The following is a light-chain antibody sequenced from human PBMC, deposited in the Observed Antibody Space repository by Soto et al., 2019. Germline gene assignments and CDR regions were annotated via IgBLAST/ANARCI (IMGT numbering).Light chain of an antibody. Sequence: QSVLTQPPSASGSPGQSVTISCTGTSSDVGGYNYVSWYQQHPGKAPKLMIYEVTKRPSGVPDRFSGSKSGNTASLTVSGLQAEDAADYYCSSYADSNNLVFGGGTKLTVL. CDR2: EVT. CDR1: SSDVGGYNY. J-gene: IGLJ2*01. CDR3: SSYADSNNLV. V-gene: IGLV2-8*01.